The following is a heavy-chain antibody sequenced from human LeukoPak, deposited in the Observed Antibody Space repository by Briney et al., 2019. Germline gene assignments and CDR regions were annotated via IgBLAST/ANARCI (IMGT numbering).Heavy chain of an antibody. J-gene: IGHJ6*02. Sequence: SETLSLTCAVYGGSFSGYYWSWIRQPPGKGLEWIGEINHSGSTNYNPSLKSRVTISVDTSKNQFSPKLSSVTAADTAVYYCARGGEWQQLVAPGYYGMDVWGQGTTVTVSS. V-gene: IGHV4-34*01. CDR2: INHSGST. D-gene: IGHD6-13*01. CDR3: ARGGEWQQLVAPGYYGMDV. CDR1: GGSFSGYY.